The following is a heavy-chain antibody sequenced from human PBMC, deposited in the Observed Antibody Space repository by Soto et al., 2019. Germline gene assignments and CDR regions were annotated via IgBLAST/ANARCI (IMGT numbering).Heavy chain of an antibody. D-gene: IGHD6-13*01. Sequence: QVQLVQSGAEVKKPGASVKVSCKASGYTFTSYDITWVRQATGQGLEWMGWMNPNSGNTGYAQKFQGRVTMTRNTSISTAYMELSSLRCEDTAVYYCAGATGDGIVAAPYYYYYYGMDVWGQGTTVTVSS. CDR2: MNPNSGNT. CDR3: AGATGDGIVAAPYYYYYYGMDV. CDR1: GYTFTSYD. V-gene: IGHV1-8*01. J-gene: IGHJ6*02.